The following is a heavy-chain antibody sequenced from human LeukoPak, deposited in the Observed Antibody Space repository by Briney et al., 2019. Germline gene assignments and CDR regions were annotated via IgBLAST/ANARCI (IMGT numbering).Heavy chain of an antibody. CDR1: GFTFSTYS. CDR3: ARQFSPGLLGSGSPKIFSRYGMDV. D-gene: IGHD3-10*01. Sequence: PGGSLRLSCAASGFTFSTYSMNWVRQAPGVGLEWISYISSRSSTIYYADSVKGRFTISRDNAKNSLYLQMNSLRAEDTAVYYCARQFSPGLLGSGSPKIFSRYGMDVWGQGTTVTVSS. CDR2: ISSRSSTI. V-gene: IGHV3-48*01. J-gene: IGHJ6*02.